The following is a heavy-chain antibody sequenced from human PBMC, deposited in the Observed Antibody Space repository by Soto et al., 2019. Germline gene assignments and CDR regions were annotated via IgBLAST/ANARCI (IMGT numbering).Heavy chain of an antibody. V-gene: IGHV4-39*01. CDR1: GGSISSDSFY. CDR2: IYYSGDT. D-gene: IGHD2-15*01. CDR3: ARNQPQRYCSGGTCRPAYGMDV. Sequence: QLQESGPGLVKSSETLSLTCTVSGGSISSDSFYWAWIRQPPGKGLEWIGIIYYSGDTYYNPSLAGRLTMSGDTSNQFSLTLRSVTAADTALYYCARNQPQRYCSGGTCRPAYGMDVWGQGTTVIVSS. J-gene: IGHJ6*02.